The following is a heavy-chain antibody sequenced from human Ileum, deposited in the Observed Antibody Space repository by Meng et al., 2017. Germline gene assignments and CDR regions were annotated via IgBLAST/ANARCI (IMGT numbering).Heavy chain of an antibody. Sequence: VHLRGSGPGWGGPSDTLSLCCTVSGGSVSRAGYQWGWIRQPPGKGLEWIGYASTNYNPSLKSRVTISLDTSRNQFSLSLSSVTAADTAVYYCARDHMGSLDYWGQGILVTVSS. V-gene: IGHV4-61*08. CDR1: GGSVSRAGYQ. CDR2: AST. CDR3: ARDHMGSLDY. D-gene: IGHD1-26*01. J-gene: IGHJ4*02.